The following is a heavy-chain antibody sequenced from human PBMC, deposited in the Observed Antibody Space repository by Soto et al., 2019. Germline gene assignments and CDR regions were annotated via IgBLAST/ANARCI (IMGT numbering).Heavy chain of an antibody. V-gene: IGHV3-9*01. Sequence: GGSLRLSCAASGFTFDDYAMHWVRQVPGKGLEWVSGISWNSASIGYADSVKGRFTISRDNAKNSLYLQMNSLRAEDTAVYYCARDQAVLRYFDWSWVSYYGMDVWGQGTTVTVSS. J-gene: IGHJ6*02. CDR1: GFTFDDYA. D-gene: IGHD3-9*01. CDR2: ISWNSASI. CDR3: ARDQAVLRYFDWSWVSYYGMDV.